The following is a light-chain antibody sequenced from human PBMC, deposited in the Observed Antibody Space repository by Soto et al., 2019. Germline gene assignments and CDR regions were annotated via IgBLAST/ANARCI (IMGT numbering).Light chain of an antibody. V-gene: IGKV1-13*02. CDR1: QAIKAA. CDR2: DAY. J-gene: IGKJ1*01. CDR3: QQYNSYPWT. Sequence: IELTQPPFSLYASSGDSVTIICRSSQAIKAALGLYQQKPGKVPKLLIYDAYSLESGVPSRFSGSGCGTEFTFTISSLQPDDFATYYCQQYNSYPWTFGQGTKVDIK.